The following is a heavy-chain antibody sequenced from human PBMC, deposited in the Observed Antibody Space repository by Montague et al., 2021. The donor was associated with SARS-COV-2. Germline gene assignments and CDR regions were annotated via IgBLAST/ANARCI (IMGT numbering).Heavy chain of an antibody. D-gene: IGHD3-22*01. CDR2: INHSGST. J-gene: IGHJ4*02. V-gene: IGHV4-34*01. Sequence: SETLSLTCAVYGGSFSGYYWSWIRQPPGKGLEWIGEINHSGSTKYNPSLKSRVTISVDTSKNQFSLKLSTVTAADTAVYYCARGTKSIFTYDYVSSGYASNYWGQGTLVTVSS. CDR1: GGSFSGYY. CDR3: ARGTKSIFTYDYVSSGYASNY.